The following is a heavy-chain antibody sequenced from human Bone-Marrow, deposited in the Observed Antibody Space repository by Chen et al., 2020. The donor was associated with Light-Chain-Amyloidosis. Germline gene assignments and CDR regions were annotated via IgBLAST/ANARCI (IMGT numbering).Heavy chain of an antibody. J-gene: IGHJ5*02. D-gene: IGHD3-10*01. V-gene: IGHV4-34*01. Sequence: QVQLQQWGAGLLKPSETLSLTCAVYGGSFSGYYWGWIRQPPGKGLEWIGEINHSGSTNYNPSLKSRVTISVDTSKNQFSLKLSSVTAADTAVYYCARSRPFYGSGSYYTLWWFDPWGQGTLVTVSS. CDR3: ARSRPFYGSGSYYTLWWFDP. CDR1: GGSFSGYY. CDR2: INHSGST.